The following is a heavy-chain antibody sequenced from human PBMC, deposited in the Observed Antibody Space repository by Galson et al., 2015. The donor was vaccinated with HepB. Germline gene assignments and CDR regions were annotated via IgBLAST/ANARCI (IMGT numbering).Heavy chain of an antibody. J-gene: IGHJ4*02. CDR2: IRSKAYGGTT. D-gene: IGHD2-2*01. Sequence: SLRLSCAASGFTFGGYAMSWFRQAPGKGLEWVGFIRSKAYGGTTEYAASVKGRFTISRDDSKSIAYLQMNSLKTEDTAVYYCATSCSLCSDYWGQGTLVTVSS. V-gene: IGHV3-49*03. CDR1: GFTFGGYA. CDR3: ATSCSLCSDY.